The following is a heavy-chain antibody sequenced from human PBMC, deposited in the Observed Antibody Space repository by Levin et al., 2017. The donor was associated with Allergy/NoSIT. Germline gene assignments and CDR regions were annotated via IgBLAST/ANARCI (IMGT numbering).Heavy chain of an antibody. Sequence: ASVKVSCKASGYTFTGHYIHWVRQAPGQGLEWVGWINPNSGATTYAQKFQGRVSMTRETSISTAYMDLSRLRSDDTALYHCARVAPGNSSGWYNLGSFDYWGQGTLVTVSS. CDR3: ARVAPGNSSGWYNLGSFDY. CDR2: INPNSGAT. J-gene: IGHJ4*02. V-gene: IGHV1-2*02. CDR1: GYTFTGHY. D-gene: IGHD6-19*01.